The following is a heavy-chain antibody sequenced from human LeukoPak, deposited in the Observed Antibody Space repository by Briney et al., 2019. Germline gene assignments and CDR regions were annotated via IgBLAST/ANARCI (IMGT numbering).Heavy chain of an antibody. J-gene: IGHJ5*02. CDR2: IYYSGST. CDR3: ARIDCSNTNCYPIWLDP. V-gene: IGHV4-39*07. D-gene: IGHD2-2*01. Sequence: SETLSLTCTVSGGSISSSSYYWGRIRQPPGKGLEWIGSIYYSGSTYYNPSLKSRVTISVDTSKNQFSLKLSSVTAADTAVYYCARIDCSNTNCYPIWLDPWGQGTLVTVSS. CDR1: GGSISSSSYY.